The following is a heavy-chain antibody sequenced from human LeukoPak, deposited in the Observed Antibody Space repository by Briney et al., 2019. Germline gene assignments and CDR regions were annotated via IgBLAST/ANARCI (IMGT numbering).Heavy chain of an antibody. J-gene: IGHJ4*02. D-gene: IGHD1-1*01. Sequence: GGSLRLSCAASGFPFSGYAMNWVRQAPPHPPPPLPHIPATGGSTNYADSVRGRFTMSRDNSKNTLYLQMNSLRAEDTAVYHCAKVASCSRAGRGGYYDYWGRGTLVIVSS. CDR2: IPATGGST. CDR1: GFPFSGYA. CDR3: AKVASCSRAGRGGYYDY. V-gene: IGHV3-23*01.